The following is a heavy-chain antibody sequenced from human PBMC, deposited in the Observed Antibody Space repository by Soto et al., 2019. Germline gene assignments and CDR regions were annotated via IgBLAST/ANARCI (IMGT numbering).Heavy chain of an antibody. V-gene: IGHV4-31*03. D-gene: IGHD2-2*01. Sequence: SETLSLTCTVSGGSISSGGYYWSWIRQHPGKGLEWIGYIYYSGSTYYNPSLKSRVTISVDTSKNQFSLKLSSVTAADTAVYYFARAPVVPAAMGFDYWGQGTLVTVSS. CDR2: IYYSGST. CDR3: ARAPVVPAAMGFDY. J-gene: IGHJ4*02. CDR1: GGSISSGGYY.